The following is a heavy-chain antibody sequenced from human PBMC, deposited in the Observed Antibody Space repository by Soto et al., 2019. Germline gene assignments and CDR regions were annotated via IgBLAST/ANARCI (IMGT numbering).Heavy chain of an antibody. CDR3: ARVERGTVTTVVDAFDI. V-gene: IGHV4-34*01. CDR2: MSHSGGT. Sequence: QVQLQQWGAGLLKPSETLSLTCAVYGGFVSSGSYYWSWIRQPPGKGLEWIGEMSHSGGTHFNPSLKSRVTRAVDTSKNQFSLNIYSVTAAATALYYCARVERGTVTTVVDAFDIWGPGTMVTVSS. CDR1: GGFVSSGSYY. J-gene: IGHJ3*02. D-gene: IGHD1-1*01.